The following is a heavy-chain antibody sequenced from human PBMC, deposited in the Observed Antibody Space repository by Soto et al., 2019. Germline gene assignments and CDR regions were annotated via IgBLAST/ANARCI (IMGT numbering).Heavy chain of an antibody. Sequence: ASVKVSCKGSGYTFTSYAVHWVRQATGQRLEWMGWINAGNGSTKYSQKFQGRVTITRDTSASTAYMELSSLRSEDTAVYYCARGKGSSGYYDAFDIWGQGTMVTVSS. D-gene: IGHD3-22*01. J-gene: IGHJ3*02. V-gene: IGHV1-3*01. CDR1: GYTFTSYA. CDR2: INAGNGST. CDR3: ARGKGSSGYYDAFDI.